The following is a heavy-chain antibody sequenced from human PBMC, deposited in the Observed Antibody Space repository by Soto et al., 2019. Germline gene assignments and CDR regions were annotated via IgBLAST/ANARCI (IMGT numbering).Heavy chain of an antibody. V-gene: IGHV4-30-2*01. CDR1: GGAISSGGYS. J-gene: IGHJ5*02. CDR3: ARGGYYDSTGYGFDP. CDR2: IYHSGST. Sequence: SETLSLTCAVSGGAISSGGYSWSWIRQPPGKGLEWIGYIYHSGSTYYNPSLKSLVTISVDRSKNQFSLKLTSVTAADTAVYYCARGGYYDSTGYGFDPWGQGTLVTVS. D-gene: IGHD3-22*01.